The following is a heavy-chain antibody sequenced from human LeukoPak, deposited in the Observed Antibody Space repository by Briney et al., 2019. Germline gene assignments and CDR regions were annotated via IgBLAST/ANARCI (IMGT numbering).Heavy chain of an antibody. Sequence: GGSLRLSCAASGFTFSSYGMHWVRRAPGKGLEWVAFIRYDGSNKYYADSVKGRFTISRDNSKNTLYLQMNSLRAEDTAVYYCAKGGYYYDSSGYFDYWGQGTLVTVSS. V-gene: IGHV3-30*02. CDR3: AKGGYYYDSSGYFDY. CDR2: IRYDGSNK. D-gene: IGHD3-22*01. J-gene: IGHJ4*02. CDR1: GFTFSSYG.